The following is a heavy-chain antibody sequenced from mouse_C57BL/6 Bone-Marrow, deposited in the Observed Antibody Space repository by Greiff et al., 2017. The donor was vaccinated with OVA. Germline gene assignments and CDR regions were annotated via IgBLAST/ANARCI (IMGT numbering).Heavy chain of an antibody. V-gene: IGHV1-82*01. CDR2: IYPGDGDT. D-gene: IGHD2-3*01. CDR3: ARDGYYVPFDY. CDR1: GYAFSSSW. J-gene: IGHJ2*01. Sequence: VMLVESGPELVKPGASVKISCKASGYAFSSSWMNWVKQRPGKGLEWIGRIYPGDGDTNYNGKFKGKATLTADKSSSTAYMQLSSLTSEDSAVYFCARDGYYVPFDYWGQGTTLTVSS.